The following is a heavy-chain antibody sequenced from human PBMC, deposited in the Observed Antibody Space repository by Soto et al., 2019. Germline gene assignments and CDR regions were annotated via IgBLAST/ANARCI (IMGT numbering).Heavy chain of an antibody. D-gene: IGHD4-17*01. Sequence: SETLSLTCAVSGGSISSGGYSWSLILQPPGKGLEWIGYIYHSGSTYYNTSLKSRVTISVDRSKNQFSLKLSSVTDADTAVYYCARSNGDYVSWFDPWGQGTLVTVSS. J-gene: IGHJ5*02. CDR3: ARSNGDYVSWFDP. V-gene: IGHV4-30-2*01. CDR1: GGSISSGGYS. CDR2: IYHSGST.